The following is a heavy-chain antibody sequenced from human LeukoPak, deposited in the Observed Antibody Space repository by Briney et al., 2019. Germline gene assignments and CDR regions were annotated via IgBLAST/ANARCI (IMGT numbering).Heavy chain of an antibody. CDR3: ASRLRIAAAGSGNNY. CDR1: GFTFSSYS. J-gene: IGHJ4*02. V-gene: IGHV3-21*01. D-gene: IGHD6-13*01. Sequence: GGSLRLSCAASGFTFSSYSMNWVRQAPGKGLEWVSFISSSSSYIYYADSVKGRFTISRDNAKNSLYLQMNSLRAEDAAVYYCASRLRIAAAGSGNNYWGQGTLVTVSS. CDR2: ISSSSSYI.